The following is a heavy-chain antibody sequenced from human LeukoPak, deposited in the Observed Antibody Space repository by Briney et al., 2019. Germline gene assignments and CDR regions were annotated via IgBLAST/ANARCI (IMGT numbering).Heavy chain of an antibody. J-gene: IGHJ3*02. Sequence: PGGSLRLSCAASGFTFTSYSMHWVRKAPGKGLEWVAFISPDGSIGNYADSVKGRFTISRDNSKNTVYLQINSLRPEDTALYHCAKDDRYDTSGHGWVFDIWGQGTVVTVSS. V-gene: IGHV3-30*18. CDR3: AKDDRYDTSGHGWVFDI. CDR2: ISPDGSIG. D-gene: IGHD3-22*01. CDR1: GFTFTSYS.